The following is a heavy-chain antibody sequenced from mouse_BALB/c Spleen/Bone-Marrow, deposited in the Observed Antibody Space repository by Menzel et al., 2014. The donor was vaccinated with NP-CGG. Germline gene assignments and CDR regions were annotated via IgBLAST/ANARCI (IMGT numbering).Heavy chain of an antibody. CDR2: IRNKANGYTT. J-gene: IGHJ2*01. CDR1: GFTFTDYY. Sequence: EVMLVESGGGLVQPGGSLRLSCATSGFTFTDYYMNWARQPPGKALEWLGFIRNKANGYTTEYSASVKSRLTISRDNSQNILYLQMNTLRIDDSATYYCARDKGRVFFDYWGQGTTLTVSS. V-gene: IGHV7-3*02. CDR3: ARDKGRVFFDY.